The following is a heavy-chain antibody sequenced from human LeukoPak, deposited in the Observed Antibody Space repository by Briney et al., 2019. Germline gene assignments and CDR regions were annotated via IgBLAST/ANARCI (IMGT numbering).Heavy chain of an antibody. D-gene: IGHD1-26*01. CDR3: ARGSSGSYLLDY. Sequence: SETLSFTCAVYGGSFSGYYWSWIRQPPGKGLEWIGEINHSGSTNYNPSLKSRVTISVDTSKNQFSLKLSSVTAADTAVYYCARGSSGSYLLDYWGQGTLVTVSS. CDR1: GGSFSGYY. V-gene: IGHV4-34*01. J-gene: IGHJ4*02. CDR2: INHSGST.